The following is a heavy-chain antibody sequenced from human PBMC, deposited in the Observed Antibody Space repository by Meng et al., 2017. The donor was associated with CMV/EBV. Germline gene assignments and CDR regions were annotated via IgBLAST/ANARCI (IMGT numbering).Heavy chain of an antibody. D-gene: IGHD2-2*01. CDR3: ARVGRTSCYDY. CDR1: GGSISSGDYY. CDR2: IYYSGST. V-gene: IGHV4-30-4*08. J-gene: IGHJ4*02. Sequence: QEPCPRSVKPSQPLSLPCTVSGGSISSGDYYWSWIRQPPGKGLEWIGYIYYSGSTYYNPSLKSRVTISVDTSKNQFSLKLSSVTAADTAVYYCARVGRTSCYDYWGQGTLVTVSS.